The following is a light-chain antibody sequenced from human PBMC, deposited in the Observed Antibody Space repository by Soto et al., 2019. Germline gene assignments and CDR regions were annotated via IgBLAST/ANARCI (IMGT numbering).Light chain of an antibody. CDR1: ISDIGAYDY. CDR2: EVN. V-gene: IGLV2-14*01. CDR3: FSSTTNSTHV. Sequence: QVVLTQPSSLSGSPGQSITISCTGTISDIGAYDYVSWFQQHPGKAPKLMISEVNNRPSGVSNRFSGSKSGNTAYLTISGLQVEDEAEYFCFSSTTNSTHVFGTGTK. J-gene: IGLJ1*01.